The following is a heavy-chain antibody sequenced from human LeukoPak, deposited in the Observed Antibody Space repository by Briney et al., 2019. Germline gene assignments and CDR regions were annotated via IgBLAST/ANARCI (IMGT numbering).Heavy chain of an antibody. CDR3: ARDLTKLIEY. J-gene: IGHJ4*02. Sequence: PGGSLRLSCAASGFTFSDYYMSWIRQAPGKGLERVSYISGGSRYTNYADSVKGRFTISRDNAKNSLYLQMNSLRAEDTAVYYCARDLTKLIEYWGQGTLVTVSS. CDR1: GFTFSDYY. D-gene: IGHD4/OR15-4a*01. V-gene: IGHV3-11*06. CDR2: ISGGSRYT.